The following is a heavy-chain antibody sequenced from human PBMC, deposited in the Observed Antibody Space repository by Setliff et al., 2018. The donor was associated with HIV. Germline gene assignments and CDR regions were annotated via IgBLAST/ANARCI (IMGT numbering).Heavy chain of an antibody. V-gene: IGHV4-4*02. D-gene: IGHD3-3*02. CDR2: VYHSGST. J-gene: IGHJ4*02. CDR3: ARSPGRGLAASFAAFFDY. CDR1: GGSTSSTNW. Sequence: PSETLSLTCAVSGGSTSSTNWWNWVRQAPGKGLEWVGEVYHSGSTTYNPSLKSRVTISVDKPKNQFSLKVSSVTAADTAVYYCARSPGRGLAASFAAFFDYWGQGTLVTVSS.